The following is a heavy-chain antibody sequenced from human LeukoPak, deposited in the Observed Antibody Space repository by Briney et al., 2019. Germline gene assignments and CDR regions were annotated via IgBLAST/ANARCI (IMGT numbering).Heavy chain of an antibody. CDR2: ISSSGSYI. D-gene: IGHD1-26*01. Sequence: GGSLRLSCAASRFTFSSYSMNWVRQAPGKGLEWVSSISSSGSYIYYADSVKGRFTISRDNAKNSLYLQMNSLRAEDTAVYYCAKDNGELAVWDYYMDVWGKGTTVTVSS. J-gene: IGHJ6*03. CDR3: AKDNGELAVWDYYMDV. V-gene: IGHV3-21*04. CDR1: RFTFSSYS.